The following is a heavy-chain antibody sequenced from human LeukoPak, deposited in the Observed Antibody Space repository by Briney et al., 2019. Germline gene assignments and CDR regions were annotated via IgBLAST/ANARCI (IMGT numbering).Heavy chain of an antibody. D-gene: IGHD5-12*01. J-gene: IGHJ4*02. CDR1: GGTFSSYA. CDR3: ARADSTVDIVATIKD. Sequence: VASVKVSCXASGGTFSSYAISWVRQAPGQGLEWMGRIIPIFGTANYAQKFQGRVTITTDESTSTAYMELSSLRSEDTAVYYCARADSTVDIVATIKDWGQGTLVTVSS. V-gene: IGHV1-69*05. CDR2: IIPIFGTA.